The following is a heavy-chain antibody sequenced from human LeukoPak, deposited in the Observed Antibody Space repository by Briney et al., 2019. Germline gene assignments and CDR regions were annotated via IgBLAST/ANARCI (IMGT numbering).Heavy chain of an antibody. J-gene: IGHJ6*03. CDR3: ARGRRGMVRGVTKYYYYYMDV. CDR1: GYTFTGYY. CDR2: INPNSGGT. D-gene: IGHD3-10*01. Sequence: ASVKVSCKASGYTFTGYYMHWVRQAPGQGLEWMGWINPNSGGTNYAQKFQGRVTMTRDTSISTAYMELSRLRSDDTAVYYCARGRRGMVRGVTKYYYYYMDVWGKGTTVTISS. V-gene: IGHV1-2*02.